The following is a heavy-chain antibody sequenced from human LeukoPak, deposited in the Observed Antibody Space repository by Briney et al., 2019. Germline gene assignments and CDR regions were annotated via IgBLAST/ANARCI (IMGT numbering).Heavy chain of an antibody. CDR1: GGSISSTSYY. Sequence: SETLSLTCAVSGGSISSTSYYWAWVRQPPGKGLEWIVTIYYSGSTYHNPSLKSRLTLSVDTSRNQFSLRLSSVDAADTAVYHCAKAGVRYFDSSGLYAFDFWGQGTTVTVSS. D-gene: IGHD3-22*01. V-gene: IGHV4-39*01. J-gene: IGHJ3*01. CDR3: AKAGVRYFDSSGLYAFDF. CDR2: IYYSGST.